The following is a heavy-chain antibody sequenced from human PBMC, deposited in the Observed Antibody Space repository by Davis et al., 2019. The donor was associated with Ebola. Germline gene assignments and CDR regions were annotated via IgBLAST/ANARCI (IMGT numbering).Heavy chain of an antibody. J-gene: IGHJ4*02. V-gene: IGHV3-23*01. Sequence: GESLKISCAASGFTFSSYAMHWVRQAPGKGLEWVSAISGSGGSTYYADSVKGRFTISRDNSKNTLYLQMNSLRAEDTAVYYCAKHGGGEYSSSWHFDYWGQGTLVTVSS. CDR2: ISGSGGST. D-gene: IGHD6-13*01. CDR3: AKHGGGEYSSSWHFDY. CDR1: GFTFSSYA.